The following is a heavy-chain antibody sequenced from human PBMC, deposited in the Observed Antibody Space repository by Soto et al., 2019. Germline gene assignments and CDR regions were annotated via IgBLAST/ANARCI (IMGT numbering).Heavy chain of an antibody. CDR2: INPIFKTP. Sequence: GASVKVSCKASGGTFSNYAISWVRQAPGQGLEWMGGINPIFKTPNYAGKFQGRVTITADDSTSTAYMDLSSLTSEDTAVYYCARVSASRPRIYYFDNWGQGTQVTV. CDR3: ARVSASRPRIYYFDN. CDR1: GGTFSNYA. J-gene: IGHJ4*02. V-gene: IGHV1-69*13.